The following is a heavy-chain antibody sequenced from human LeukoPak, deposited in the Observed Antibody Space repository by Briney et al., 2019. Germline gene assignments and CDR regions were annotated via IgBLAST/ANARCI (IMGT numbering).Heavy chain of an antibody. CDR1: GFRFSGSG. V-gene: IGHV3-30*02. CDR3: AKASYGDYDY. J-gene: IGHJ4*02. CDR2: IRYDGTNK. Sequence: GGSLRLSCTASGFRFSGSGMHWVRQAPGKGLEWVAFIRYDGTNKYYADSVKGRFTISRDNSKNTLYLQMNSLRAEDTAVYYCAKASYGDYDYWGQGTLVTVSS. D-gene: IGHD4-17*01.